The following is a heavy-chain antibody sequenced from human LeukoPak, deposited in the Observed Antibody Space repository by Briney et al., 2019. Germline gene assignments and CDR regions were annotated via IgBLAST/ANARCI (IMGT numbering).Heavy chain of an antibody. Sequence: PGGSLRLSCAASGFTFDDYAMHWVRQAPGKGLEWVSLISWDGGSTYYADSVKGRFTISRDNSKNSLYLQMNSLRAEDTALYYCPKDLAPRDYYYMDVWGKGTTVTVSS. CDR1: GFTFDDYA. J-gene: IGHJ6*03. V-gene: IGHV3-43D*03. CDR3: PKDLAPRDYYYMDV. CDR2: ISWDGGST.